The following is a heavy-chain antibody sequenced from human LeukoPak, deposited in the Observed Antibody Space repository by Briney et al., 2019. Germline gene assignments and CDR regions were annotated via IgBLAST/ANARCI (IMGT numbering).Heavy chain of an antibody. CDR3: ARYSSSTNPAAFDI. J-gene: IGHJ3*02. V-gene: IGHV1-69*04. Sequence: ASVKVSCKASGGTFSSYAISWVRQAPGQGLEWMGRIIPILGIANYAQKFQGRVTITADKSTSTAYMELSSLRSEDTAVYYCARYSSSTNPAAFDIWGQGTIVTVSS. CDR1: GGTFSSYA. CDR2: IIPILGIA. D-gene: IGHD6-13*01.